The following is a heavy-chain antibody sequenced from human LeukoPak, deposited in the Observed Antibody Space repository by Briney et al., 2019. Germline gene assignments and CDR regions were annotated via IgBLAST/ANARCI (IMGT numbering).Heavy chain of an antibody. D-gene: IGHD6-19*01. V-gene: IGHV1-18*01. CDR3: ARHKPQWLSPPWAFDI. CDR2: ISAYNGNT. CDR1: GYTFTSYG. Sequence: ASVKVSCKASGYTFTSYGISWVRQAPGQGLEWMGWISAYNGNTNYAQKLQGRVTMTTDTSTSTAYMELRSLRSDDTAVYYCARHKPQWLSPPWAFDIWGQGTMVSVSS. J-gene: IGHJ3*02.